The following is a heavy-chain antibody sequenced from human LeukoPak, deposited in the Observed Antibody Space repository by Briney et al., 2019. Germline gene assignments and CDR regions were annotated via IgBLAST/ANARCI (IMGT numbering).Heavy chain of an antibody. CDR1: GFTFSSYA. J-gene: IGHJ4*02. D-gene: IGHD2-15*01. CDR3: ARTTRIFFPTSGFDY. CDR2: ISYDGSNK. V-gene: IGHV3-30-3*01. Sequence: PGGSLRLSCAASGFTFSSYAKHWVRQAPGKGLEWVAVISYDGSNKYYADSVKGRFTISRDNSKNTLYLQMNSLRVEDTAVYYCARTTRIFFPTSGFDYWGQGTLVTVSS.